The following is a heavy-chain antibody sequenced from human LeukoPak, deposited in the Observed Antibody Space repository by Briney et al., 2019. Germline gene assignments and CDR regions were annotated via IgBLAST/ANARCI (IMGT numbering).Heavy chain of an antibody. Sequence: AGTLRLSCAASGFSVSNNYINWVRQAPGKGLEWVSDIYIGGTTYYADSVKGRFTISRDNSKNTLYLQMNSLRVADTAVYYCVGDSYGWDYFDYWGQGTLVTVSS. CDR3: VGDSYGWDYFDY. V-gene: IGHV3-66*01. CDR2: IYIGGTT. CDR1: GFSVSNNY. J-gene: IGHJ4*02. D-gene: IGHD5-18*01.